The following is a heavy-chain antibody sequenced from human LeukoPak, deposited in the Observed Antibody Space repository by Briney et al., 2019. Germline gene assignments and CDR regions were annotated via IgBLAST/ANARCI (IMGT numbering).Heavy chain of an antibody. D-gene: IGHD5-12*01. V-gene: IGHV1-69*13. CDR1: GGTFSSYA. CDR3: ARDPRYGGYDLDY. Sequence: SVKVSCKASGGTFSSYAISWVRQAPGQGLEWMGGIIPIFGTANYAQKFQGRVTITADESTSTAYMEPSSLRSEDTAVYYCARDPRYGGYDLDYWGQGTLVTVSS. CDR2: IIPIFGTA. J-gene: IGHJ4*02.